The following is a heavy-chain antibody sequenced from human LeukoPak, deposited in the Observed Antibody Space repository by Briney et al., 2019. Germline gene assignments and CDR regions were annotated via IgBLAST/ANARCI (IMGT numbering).Heavy chain of an antibody. CDR3: AKCYRYDYYYGMDV. CDR1: GFTFNTYW. V-gene: IGHV3-74*01. CDR2: ISADGPTT. Sequence: PGGSLRLSCVGSGFTFNTYWIHWARPGPGEGVGWVLLISADGPTTTYADSVKGRFTISRDNSKNTLYLQMNSLRAEDTAVFYCAKCYRYDYYYGMDVWGQGTTVTVSS. D-gene: IGHD3-16*02. J-gene: IGHJ6*02.